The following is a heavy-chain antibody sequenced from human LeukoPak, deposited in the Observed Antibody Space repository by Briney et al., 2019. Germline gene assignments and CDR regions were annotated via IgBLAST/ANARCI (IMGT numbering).Heavy chain of an antibody. D-gene: IGHD6-13*01. Sequence: GGSLRLSCAASGFTFSSYAMHWVRQAPGKGLEWVAVISYDGSNKYYADSVKGRFTISRDNSKNTLYLQMNSLRAEDTAVYYCAREGIAAGGGGGFDYWGQGTLVTVSS. J-gene: IGHJ4*02. CDR3: AREGIAAGGGGGFDY. V-gene: IGHV3-30-3*01. CDR2: ISYDGSNK. CDR1: GFTFSSYA.